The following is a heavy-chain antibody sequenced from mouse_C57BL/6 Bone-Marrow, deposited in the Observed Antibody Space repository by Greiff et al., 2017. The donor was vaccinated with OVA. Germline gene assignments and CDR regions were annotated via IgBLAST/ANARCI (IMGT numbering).Heavy chain of an antibody. CDR2: INPGSGGT. CDR1: GYAFTNYL. V-gene: IGHV1-54*01. D-gene: IGHD5-1-1*01. CDR3: AKGDTPYYFDY. J-gene: IGHJ2*01. Sequence: QVQLQQSGAELVRPGPSVKVSCKASGYAFTNYLIEWVKQRPGQGLEWIGVINPGSGGTNYNEKFKGKATLTADKSSSTAYMQLSSLTSEDSAVYFCAKGDTPYYFDYWGQGTTLTVSS.